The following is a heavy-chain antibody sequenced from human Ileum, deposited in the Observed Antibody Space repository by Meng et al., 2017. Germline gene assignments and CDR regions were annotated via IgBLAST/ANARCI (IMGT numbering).Heavy chain of an antibody. V-gene: IGHV1-3*01. J-gene: IGHJ4*02. CDR2: INAGNGNT. Sequence: VPLVTAGADVKKPRASVKVTCKASGYTFTRYAMHWVRQAPGQRLEWMGWINAGNGNTKYSQKFQGRVTITRDTSASTAYMKLSSLRSEDTAVYYCAREGASYGVWLEGFFDYWGQGTLVTVSS. CDR3: AREGASYGVWLEGFFDY. CDR1: GYTFTRYA. D-gene: IGHD5-18*01.